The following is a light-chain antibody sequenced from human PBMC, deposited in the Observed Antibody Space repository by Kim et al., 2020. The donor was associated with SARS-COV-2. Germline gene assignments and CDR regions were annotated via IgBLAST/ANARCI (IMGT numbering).Light chain of an antibody. CDR2: QDS. J-gene: IGLJ1*01. CDR3: QAWDSSTAV. V-gene: IGLV3-1*01. CDR1: KLGDKY. Sequence: SYELTQPPSVSVSPGQTASITCSGDKLGDKYAYWYQQKPGQSPVVVIYQDSKRPSGIPERFSGSNSGNTATLTISGTQAMDEADYYCQAWDSSTAVFGTGTKVTVL.